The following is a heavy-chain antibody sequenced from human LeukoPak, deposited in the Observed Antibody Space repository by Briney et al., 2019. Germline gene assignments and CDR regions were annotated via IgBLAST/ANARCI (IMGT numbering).Heavy chain of an antibody. CDR3: ASASSPYYYYGMDV. J-gene: IGHJ6*02. CDR1: GYTFTSYG. V-gene: IGHV1-18*01. CDR2: ISAYNGNT. D-gene: IGHD2-2*01. Sequence: ASVKVSCKASGYTFTSYGISWVRQAPGQGLEWMGWISAYNGNTNYAQKLQGRGTMTTDTSTSTAYMELRSLRSDDTAVYYCASASSPYYYYGMDVWGQGTTVTVSS.